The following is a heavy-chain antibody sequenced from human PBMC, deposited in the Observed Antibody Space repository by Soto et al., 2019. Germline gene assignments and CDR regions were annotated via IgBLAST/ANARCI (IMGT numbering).Heavy chain of an antibody. V-gene: IGHV4-31*03. CDR2: IYYTGTT. D-gene: IGHD3-10*01. CDR3: ARDPADRGAYFDY. J-gene: IGHJ4*02. Sequence: QVQLQESGPGLVKPSQTLSLTCTVSGDSISRVGYYWSWIRQHPGKGLEWIGYIYYTGTTYYNPSLKSRVSISVDTSNNQFSLKVSSVTAADTAVYYCARDPADRGAYFDYWGRGTLVTVSS. CDR1: GDSISRVGYY.